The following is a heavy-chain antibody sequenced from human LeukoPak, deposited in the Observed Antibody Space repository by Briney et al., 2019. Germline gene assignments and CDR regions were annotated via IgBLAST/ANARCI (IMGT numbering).Heavy chain of an antibody. D-gene: IGHD4-11*01. J-gene: IGHJ4*02. CDR2: IKSKTDGGTT. CDR3: TTPTVTTVRTDY. Sequence: GGSLRLSCVVSGFTVSTNYMSWVRQAPGKGLEWVGRIKSKTDGGTTDYAAPVKGRFTISRDDSKNTLYLQMNSLKTEDTAVYYCTTPTVTTVRTDYWGQGTLVTVSS. CDR1: GFTVSTNY. V-gene: IGHV3-15*01.